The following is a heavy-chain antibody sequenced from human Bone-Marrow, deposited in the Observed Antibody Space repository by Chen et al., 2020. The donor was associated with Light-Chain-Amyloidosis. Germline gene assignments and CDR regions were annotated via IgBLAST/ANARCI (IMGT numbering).Heavy chain of an antibody. V-gene: IGHV3-21*06. CDR1: GFTFASYT. CDR2: IDSSGTYI. D-gene: IGHD6-6*01. J-gene: IGHJ6*03. CDR3: ARDQVEYKFFYYMDV. Sequence: ELLLGEEGGGRVKPGGSLRLSCEASGFTFASYTMNWVRQAPGKGLEWVSSIDSSGTYINYADSTRGRFSISRDNAKNSLYLQITSLRAEDTAVYYCARDQVEYKFFYYMDVWGKGTTVTVSS.